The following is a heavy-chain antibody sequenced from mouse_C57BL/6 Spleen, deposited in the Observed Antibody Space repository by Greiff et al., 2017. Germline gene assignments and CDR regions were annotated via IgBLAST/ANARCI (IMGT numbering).Heavy chain of an antibody. CDR2: IDPENGDT. J-gene: IGHJ2*01. CDR1: GFNIKDDY. CDR3: TSHYYGSSPGY. V-gene: IGHV14-4*01. D-gene: IGHD1-1*01. Sequence: EVQLQQSGAELVRPGASVKLSCTASGFNIKDDYMHWVKQRPEQGLEWIGWIDPENGDTEYASKFQGKATITADTSSNTAYLQLSSLTSEDTAVYYCTSHYYGSSPGYWGQGTTLTVSS.